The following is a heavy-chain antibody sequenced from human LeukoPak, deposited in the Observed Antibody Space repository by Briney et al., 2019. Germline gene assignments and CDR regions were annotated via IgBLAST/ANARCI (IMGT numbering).Heavy chain of an antibody. CDR2: INHSGST. CDR1: GGSFSGYY. D-gene: IGHD6-6*01. V-gene: IGHV4-34*01. J-gene: IGHJ3*02. CDR3: AREYSSSRDAFDI. Sequence: PSETLSLTCAVYGGSFSGYYWGWIRQPPGKGLEWIGEINHSGSTNYNPSLKSRVTISVDTSKNQFSLKLSSVTAADTAVYYCAREYSSSRDAFDIWGQGTMVTVSS.